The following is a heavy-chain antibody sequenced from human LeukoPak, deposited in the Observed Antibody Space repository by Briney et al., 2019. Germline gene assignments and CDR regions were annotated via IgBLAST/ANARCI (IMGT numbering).Heavy chain of an antibody. Sequence: GGSLRLSCAASGFTFSSYGMHWVRQAPGKGLEWVAYIQYDGSNEQYADSVKGRFSISRDNSKNTLYLQMNSLRAEDTAVYYCAKVPSGSYYQVYYYYMDVWGKGTTVTVSS. V-gene: IGHV3-30*02. CDR3: AKVPSGSYYQVYYYYMDV. D-gene: IGHD1-26*01. J-gene: IGHJ6*03. CDR2: IQYDGSNE. CDR1: GFTFSSYG.